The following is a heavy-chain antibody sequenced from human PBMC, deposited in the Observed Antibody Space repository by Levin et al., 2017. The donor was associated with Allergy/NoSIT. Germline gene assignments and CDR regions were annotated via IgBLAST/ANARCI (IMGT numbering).Heavy chain of an antibody. CDR2: ISRNGSVS. CDR3: VRPSYYFSSGRYSLTPRFDY. CDR1: GFNFCYYG. Sequence: GGSLRLSCATSGFNFCYYGMNWVRQAPGKGLEWVSSISRNGSVSHYADSVKGRFLISRDNANNSLFLHMVSLRPEDTAFYHCVRPSYYFSSGRYSLTPRFDYWGQGSQVTVSS. D-gene: IGHD3-10*01. J-gene: IGHJ4*02. V-gene: IGHV3-21*01.